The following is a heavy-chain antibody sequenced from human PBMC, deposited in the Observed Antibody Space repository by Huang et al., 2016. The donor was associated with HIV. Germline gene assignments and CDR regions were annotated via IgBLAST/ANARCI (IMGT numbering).Heavy chain of an antibody. J-gene: IGHJ3*02. CDR2: INHSGST. D-gene: IGHD1-1*01. V-gene: IGHV4-34*01. CDR3: ARERMMSWLDDHDAFDI. Sequence: QVQLQQWGAGLLKPSETLSLTCAVYGGSFSGYYWSWIRQSPGKGLELIGEINHSGSTNYNPSLKSRLTISVDTSKNQFSLKLSSVTAADTAVYYCARERMMSWLDDHDAFDIWGQGTMVTVSS. CDR1: GGSFSGYY.